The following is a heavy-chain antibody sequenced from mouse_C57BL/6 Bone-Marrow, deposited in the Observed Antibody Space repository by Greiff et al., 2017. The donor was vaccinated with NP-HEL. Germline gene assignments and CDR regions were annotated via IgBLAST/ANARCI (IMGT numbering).Heavy chain of an antibody. Sequence: VQLQESGAELVKPGASVKISCKASGYAFSSYWMNWVKQRPGKGLEWIGQIYPGDGDTNYNGKFKGKATLTADKSSSTAYMQLSSLTSEDSAVYFCARDLPGSSYWFAYWGQGTLVTVSA. D-gene: IGHD1-1*01. CDR1: GYAFSSYW. CDR3: ARDLPGSSYWFAY. CDR2: IYPGDGDT. V-gene: IGHV1-80*01. J-gene: IGHJ3*01.